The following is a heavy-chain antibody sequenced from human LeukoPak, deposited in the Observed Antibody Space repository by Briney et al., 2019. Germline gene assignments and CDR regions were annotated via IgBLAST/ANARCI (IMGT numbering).Heavy chain of an antibody. D-gene: IGHD6-19*01. Sequence: GSLRLSCAASGFTVSSNYMSWVRQAPGKGLEWVSVIYSGGSTYYADSVKDRFTISRDNSKNTLYLQMNSLRAEDTAVYYCARAVQWLAPPDYWGQGTLVTVSS. CDR2: IYSGGST. CDR3: ARAVQWLAPPDY. J-gene: IGHJ4*02. CDR1: GFTVSSNY. V-gene: IGHV3-66*01.